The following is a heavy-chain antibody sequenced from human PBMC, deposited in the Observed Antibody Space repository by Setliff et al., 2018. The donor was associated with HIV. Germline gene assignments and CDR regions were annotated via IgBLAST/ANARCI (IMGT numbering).Heavy chain of an antibody. D-gene: IGHD3-22*01. CDR2: VYYSGST. V-gene: IGHV4-39*02. J-gene: IGHJ3*02. Sequence: PSETLSLTCTVSTDSFSNRGFYWGWVRQPPGRGLEWIGSVYYSGSTYYNPSLRSRVTISIDTSKNQLSLKLTSMTAADTAVYYCARDRYDSSGYRNRALDIWGQGT. CDR3: ARDRYDSSGYRNRALDI. CDR1: TDSFSNRGFY.